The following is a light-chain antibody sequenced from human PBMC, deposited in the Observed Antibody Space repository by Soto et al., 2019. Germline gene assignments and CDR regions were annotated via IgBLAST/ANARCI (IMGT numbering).Light chain of an antibody. V-gene: IGKV1-5*03. CDR2: KAS. J-gene: IGKJ1*01. CDR3: QQYNSYSEA. CDR1: QSISSW. Sequence: DIQMTQSPSTLSASVGDRVTITCRASQSISSWLAWYQQKPGKAPKLLIYKASSLESGVPSRFSGSGSGTEFTLTISSLQSDDFATYYCQQYNSYSEAFGQGTKVELK.